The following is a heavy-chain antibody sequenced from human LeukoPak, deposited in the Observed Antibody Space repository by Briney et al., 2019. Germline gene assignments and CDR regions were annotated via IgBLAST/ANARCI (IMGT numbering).Heavy chain of an antibody. Sequence: PGGSLRLSCAASGFTVSSNYMSWVRQAPGKGLEWVSVIYSGGSTYYADSVKGRFTISRDNSKNTLYLQMNSLRSDDAAVFYCARVGGYCTTTSCSYGMDVWGQGSTVTVSS. CDR2: IYSGGST. CDR3: ARVGGYCTTTSCSYGMDV. D-gene: IGHD2-2*01. J-gene: IGHJ6*02. V-gene: IGHV3-53*05. CDR1: GFTVSSNY.